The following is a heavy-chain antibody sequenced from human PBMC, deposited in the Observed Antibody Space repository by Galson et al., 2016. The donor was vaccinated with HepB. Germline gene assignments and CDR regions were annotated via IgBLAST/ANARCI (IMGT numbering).Heavy chain of an antibody. CDR3: VKDIYHSYGLDPRSSSGPRGYFQH. CDR2: INWRSGNM. D-gene: IGHD6-19*01. V-gene: IGHV3-9*01. Sequence: SLRLSCAASGFSFDDYAMHWVRQAPGKGLEWVAGINWRSGNMAYAGSVGGRFTISRDNVKSSLYLQMNSLRLEDTAFYYCVKDIYHSYGLDPRSSSGPRGYFQHGGQGTLVTVSS. CDR1: GFSFDDYA. J-gene: IGHJ1*01.